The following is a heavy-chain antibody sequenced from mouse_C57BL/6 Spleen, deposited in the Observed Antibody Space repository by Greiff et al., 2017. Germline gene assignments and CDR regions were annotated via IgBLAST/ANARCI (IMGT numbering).Heavy chain of an antibody. CDR3: ARRVGGSSYVDYAMDH. Sequence: VQLQQPGAELVMPGASVKLSCKASGYTFTSYWMHWVKQRPGQGLEWIGEIDPSDSYTNYNQKFKGKSTLTVDKSSSTAYMQLSSLTSENSAVYYCARRVGGSSYVDYAMDHWGEGTSVTDSS. CDR1: GYTFTSYW. CDR2: IDPSDSYT. D-gene: IGHD1-1*01. J-gene: IGHJ4*01. V-gene: IGHV1-69*01.